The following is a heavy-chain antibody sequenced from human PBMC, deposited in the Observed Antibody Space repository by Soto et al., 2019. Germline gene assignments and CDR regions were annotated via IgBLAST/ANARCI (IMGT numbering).Heavy chain of an antibody. D-gene: IGHD1-7*01. Sequence: QVQQQESGPGLVKPSDTLSLICSVSGTYISEFSWSWIRQPAGKGLAWIGRLHINGVTQYNPSFKTRVTMSIDTSRNHFSLNLQSATAADTAVYYCARETGENWTYEAHWGQGTLVTVSS. V-gene: IGHV4-4*07. CDR1: GTYISEFS. J-gene: IGHJ1*01. CDR2: LHINGVT. CDR3: ARETGENWTYEAH.